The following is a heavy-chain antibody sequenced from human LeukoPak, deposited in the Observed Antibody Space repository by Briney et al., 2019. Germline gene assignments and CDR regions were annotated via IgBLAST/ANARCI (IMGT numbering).Heavy chain of an antibody. CDR1: GASISSGTYY. Sequence: PSQTLSLTCTVSGASISSGTYYWSWIRQPAGEGLEWIGRIYTSGGTNYNPSLKSRVTISVDTSKNQFSLSLSSVTAAESAVYYCAREVVYQRDYGGNPRSFRYFDSWGQGTLVTVSS. D-gene: IGHD4-23*01. J-gene: IGHJ4*02. V-gene: IGHV4-61*02. CDR3: AREVVYQRDYGGNPRSFRYFDS. CDR2: IYTSGGT.